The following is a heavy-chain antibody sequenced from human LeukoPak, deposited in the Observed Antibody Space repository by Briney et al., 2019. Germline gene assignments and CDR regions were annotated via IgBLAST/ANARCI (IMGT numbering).Heavy chain of an antibody. D-gene: IGHD2-2*01. J-gene: IGHJ5*02. Sequence: AGGSLQISCQGSGYSFTSYWIGWVRQVPGKGLEWMGIIYPGDSDTRYSPSFQGQVTISADKSISTAYLQWSSLKASDTAMYYCARRLPGDWFDPWGQGTLVTVSS. CDR1: GYSFTSYW. CDR2: IYPGDSDT. CDR3: ARRLPGDWFDP. V-gene: IGHV5-51*01.